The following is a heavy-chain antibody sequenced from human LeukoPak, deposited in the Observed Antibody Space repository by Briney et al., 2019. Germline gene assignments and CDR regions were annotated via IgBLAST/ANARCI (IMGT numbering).Heavy chain of an antibody. CDR2: INRNGDSA. V-gene: IGHV3-20*04. CDR1: GFTFDDYG. J-gene: IGHJ4*02. D-gene: IGHD2/OR15-2a*01. CDR3: VRNSTEAE. Sequence: GGSLRLSCAASGFTFDDYGMSWVRQAPGKGLEWISGINRNGDSANYADSVKGRFTISRDNAKNSLYLQMNSLKAEDTALYYCVRNSTEAEWGQRTRVTVSS.